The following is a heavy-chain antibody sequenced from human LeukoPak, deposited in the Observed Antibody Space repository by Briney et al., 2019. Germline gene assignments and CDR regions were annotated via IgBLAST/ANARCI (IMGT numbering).Heavy chain of an antibody. CDR3: ARDTPPVEYCSGGSCYFYPDY. CDR1: GYTFTSYG. Sequence: ASVNVSCKASGYTFTSYGISWVRQAPGQGLEWMGWISAYNGNTNYAQKLQGRVTMTTDTSTSTAYMELRSLRSDDTAVYYCARDTPPVEYCSGGSCYFYPDYWGQGTLVTVSS. CDR2: ISAYNGNT. J-gene: IGHJ4*02. D-gene: IGHD2-15*01. V-gene: IGHV1-18*01.